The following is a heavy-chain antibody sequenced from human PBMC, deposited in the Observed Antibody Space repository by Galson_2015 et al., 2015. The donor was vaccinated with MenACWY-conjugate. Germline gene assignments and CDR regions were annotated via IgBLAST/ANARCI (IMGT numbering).Heavy chain of an antibody. Sequence: SLRLSCAASRFTFNNYWMHWVRQPPGKGLEWISYIKADGSFSNYADSLKGRFTISTDNAKNMVYLQMDGLGDEDTAVYFCARDNNWSFDSWGQGTLVTVSS. D-gene: IGHD1-1*01. CDR2: IKADGSFS. CDR1: RFTFNNYW. J-gene: IGHJ4*02. CDR3: ARDNNWSFDS. V-gene: IGHV3-74*01.